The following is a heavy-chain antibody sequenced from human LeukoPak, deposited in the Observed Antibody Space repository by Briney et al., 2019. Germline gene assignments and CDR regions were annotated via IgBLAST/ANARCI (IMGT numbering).Heavy chain of an antibody. D-gene: IGHD3-3*01. CDR1: GYTFTSYG. J-gene: IGHJ6*02. CDR3: GRVLTAFGVVTRGMDV. Sequence: ASVKVSCKASGYTFTSYGITWVRQAPGQGLEWMGWTSSYNGKTNYAQKLQGRVTMTTDTSTSTAYMELRSLRSDDTAVYYCGRVLTAFGVVTRGMDVWGQGTTVTVSS. CDR2: TSSYNGKT. V-gene: IGHV1-18*01.